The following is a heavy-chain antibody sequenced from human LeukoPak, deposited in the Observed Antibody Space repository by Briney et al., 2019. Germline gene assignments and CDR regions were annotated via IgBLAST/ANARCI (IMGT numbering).Heavy chain of an antibody. CDR1: GGSINNYY. Sequence: SETLSLTCTVSGGSINNYYWSWIRQPPGKGLEWIGYIYYRGNTNYNPSLKSRVTFSVDTSKNQFSLKLNSVTAADTAVYYCARGGDYGDLRYFDYWGQGTLVTVSS. V-gene: IGHV4-59*01. D-gene: IGHD4-17*01. CDR3: ARGGDYGDLRYFDY. CDR2: IYYRGNT. J-gene: IGHJ4*02.